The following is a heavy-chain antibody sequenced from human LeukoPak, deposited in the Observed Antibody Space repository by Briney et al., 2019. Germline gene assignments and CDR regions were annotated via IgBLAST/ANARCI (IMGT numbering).Heavy chain of an antibody. V-gene: IGHV4-59*01. J-gene: IGHJ4*02. D-gene: IGHD3-22*01. CDR1: GGSISSYY. CDR3: AGERSYYDSSGYLGGLDY. Sequence: PSETLSLTCTVSGGSISSYYWSWIRQPPGKGLEWIGYIYYSGSTNYNPSLKSRVTISVDTSKNQFSLKLSSVTAADTAVYYCAGERSYYDSSGYLGGLDYWGQGTLVTVSS. CDR2: IYYSGST.